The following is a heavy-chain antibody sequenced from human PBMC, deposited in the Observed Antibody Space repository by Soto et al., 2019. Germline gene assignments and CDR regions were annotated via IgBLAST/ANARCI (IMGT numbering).Heavy chain of an antibody. D-gene: IGHD3-16*01. Sequence: LSLTCTVSGGSISSGDYYWSWIRQPPGKGLEWIGYIYYSGSTYYNPSLKSRVTISVDTSKNQFSLKLSSVTAADTAVYYCAIGADYDEPAFDIWGQGTMVTVSS. CDR1: GGSISSGDYY. V-gene: IGHV4-30-4*01. CDR3: AIGADYDEPAFDI. CDR2: IYYSGST. J-gene: IGHJ3*02.